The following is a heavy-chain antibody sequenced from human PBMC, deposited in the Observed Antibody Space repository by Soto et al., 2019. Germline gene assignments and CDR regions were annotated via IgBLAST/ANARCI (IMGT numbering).Heavy chain of an antibody. D-gene: IGHD6-13*01. CDR2: IYYSGST. CDR1: GGSISSYY. J-gene: IGHJ5*02. CDR3: AGISYSSSWYGLWWWFDP. Sequence: SETLSLTCTVSGGSISSYYWSWIRQPPGKGLEWIGYIYYSGSTNYNPSLKSRVTISVDTSKNQFSLKLSSVTAADTAVYYCAGISYSSSWYGLWWWFDPWGQGTLVTVSS. V-gene: IGHV4-59*01.